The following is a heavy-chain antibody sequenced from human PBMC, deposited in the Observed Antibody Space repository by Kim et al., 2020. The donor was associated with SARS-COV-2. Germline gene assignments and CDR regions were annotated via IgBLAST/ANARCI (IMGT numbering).Heavy chain of an antibody. CDR3: ARVSDGDYVDY. CDR1: GGSISSYY. CDR2: IYYSGST. D-gene: IGHD4-17*01. J-gene: IGHJ4*02. V-gene: IGHV4-59*01. Sequence: SETLSLTCTVSGGSISSYYWSWIRQPPGKGLEWIGYIYYSGSTNYNPSLKSRVTISVDTSKNQFSLKLSSVTAADTAVYYCARVSDGDYVDYWGQGTLVTVSS.